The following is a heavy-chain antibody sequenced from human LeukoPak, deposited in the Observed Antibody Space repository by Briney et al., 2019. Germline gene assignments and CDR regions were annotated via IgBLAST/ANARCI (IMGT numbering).Heavy chain of an antibody. D-gene: IGHD3-3*01. Sequence: SETLSLTCTVSGGSISSYYWSWIRQPAGKGPEWIGRIYTSGSTNYNPSLKSRVTMSVDTSKDQFSLKLSSVTAADTAVYYCARVRVVISGYYFDYWGQGTLVTVSS. CDR1: GGSISSYY. V-gene: IGHV4-4*07. J-gene: IGHJ4*02. CDR2: IYTSGST. CDR3: ARVRVVISGYYFDY.